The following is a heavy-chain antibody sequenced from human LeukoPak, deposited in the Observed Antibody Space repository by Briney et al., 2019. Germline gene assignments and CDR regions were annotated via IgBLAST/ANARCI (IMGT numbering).Heavy chain of an antibody. CDR1: HYTFTNYG. CDR2: ISAYNGNT. Sequence: GASVKVSCKASHYTFTNYGISWVRQAPGQGLEGMGWISAYNGNTNQAQKLQGRVTMTTDTSTRTDYMELRSLSSDDTAVYYCARDYYDSSGYYYVFAYWGQGTLVTVSS. D-gene: IGHD3-22*01. CDR3: ARDYYDSSGYYYVFAY. V-gene: IGHV1-18*01. J-gene: IGHJ4*02.